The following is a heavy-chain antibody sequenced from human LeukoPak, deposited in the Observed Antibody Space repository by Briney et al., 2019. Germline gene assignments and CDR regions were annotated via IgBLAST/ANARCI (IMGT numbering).Heavy chain of an antibody. J-gene: IGHJ5*02. CDR2: ISWDGGST. Sequence: GGSLRLSCAASGFTFDDYTMHWVRQAPGKGLEWVSLISWDGGSTYYADSVKGRFTISRDNSKNTLYLQMNSLRAEDTAVYYCARGLSIFRFDPWGQGTLVTVSS. CDR3: ARGLSIFRFDP. D-gene: IGHD3-9*01. V-gene: IGHV3-43*01. CDR1: GFTFDDYT.